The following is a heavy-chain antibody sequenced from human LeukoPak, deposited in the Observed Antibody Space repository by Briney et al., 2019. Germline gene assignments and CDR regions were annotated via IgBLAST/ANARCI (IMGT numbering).Heavy chain of an antibody. CDR2: IIPIFGTA. V-gene: IGHV1-69*05. J-gene: IGHJ4*02. CDR3: ASYKNYYGSGTHFDY. CDR1: GGTFSSYA. Sequence: SVKVSCKASGGTFSSYAISWVRQAPGQGLEWMGRIIPIFGTANYARKFQGRVTITTDESTSTAYMELSSLRSEDTAVYYCASYKNYYGSGTHFDYWGQGTLVTVSS. D-gene: IGHD3-10*01.